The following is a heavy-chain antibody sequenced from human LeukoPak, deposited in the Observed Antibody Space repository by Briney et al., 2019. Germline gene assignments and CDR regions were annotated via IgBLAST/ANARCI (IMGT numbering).Heavy chain of an antibody. CDR2: ISSSGSTI. CDR1: GFTFSSYE. Sequence: GGSLRLSCAASGFTFSSYEMNWVRQAPGKGLEWVSYISSSGSTIYYADSVKGRFTISRDNAKNSLYLQMNSLRAEDTAVYYCVVPAAVPTNLRGQGTLVTVSS. J-gene: IGHJ4*02. V-gene: IGHV3-48*03. CDR3: VVPAAVPTNL. D-gene: IGHD2-2*01.